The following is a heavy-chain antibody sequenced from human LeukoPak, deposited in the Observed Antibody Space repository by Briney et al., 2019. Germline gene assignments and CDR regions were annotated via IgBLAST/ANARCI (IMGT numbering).Heavy chain of an antibody. Sequence: SETLSLTCAVYGGSFSGHYWTWIRQPPGKGLEWIGSIYHSGSTYYNPSLKSRVTISVDTSKNQFSLKVSSVTAADTAVYYCARGDCSSTICYSPMDVWGKGTTVTVSS. CDR3: ARGDCSSTICYSPMDV. D-gene: IGHD2-2*01. CDR2: IYHSGST. CDR1: GGSFSGHY. V-gene: IGHV4-34*01. J-gene: IGHJ6*03.